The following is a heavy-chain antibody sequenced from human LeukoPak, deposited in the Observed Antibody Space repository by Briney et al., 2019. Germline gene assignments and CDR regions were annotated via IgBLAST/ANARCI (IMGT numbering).Heavy chain of an antibody. J-gene: IGHJ4*02. Sequence: GASVKVSCKASGYTFTGYYMHWVRQAPGQGLEWMGWISAYNGNTNYAQKLQGRVTMTTDTSTSTAYMELRSLRSDDTAVYYCARDPELYCGGDCYLVRLFDYWGQGTLVTVSS. CDR1: GYTFTGYY. CDR2: ISAYNGNT. CDR3: ARDPELYCGGDCYLVRLFDY. D-gene: IGHD2-21*01. V-gene: IGHV1-18*04.